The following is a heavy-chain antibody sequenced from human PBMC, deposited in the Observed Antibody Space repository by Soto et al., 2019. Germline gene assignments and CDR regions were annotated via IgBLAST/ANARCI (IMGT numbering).Heavy chain of an antibody. Sequence: QVQLVQSGAEVKKPGASVKVSCKASGYTFTSYGISLVRQAPGQWLEWMGWISAYNGNTNYAQQLHGRVTMTTDTSTITAYIELSSLRSDDTAVYYCARDWGADSSGYYPVGDYWGQGTLVTVSS. D-gene: IGHD3-22*01. CDR2: ISAYNGNT. V-gene: IGHV1-18*01. CDR1: GYTFTSYG. CDR3: ARDWGADSSGYYPVGDY. J-gene: IGHJ4*02.